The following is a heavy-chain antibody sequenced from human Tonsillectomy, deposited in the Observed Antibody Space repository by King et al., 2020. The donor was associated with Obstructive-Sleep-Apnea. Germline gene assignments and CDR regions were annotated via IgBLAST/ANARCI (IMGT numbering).Heavy chain of an antibody. J-gene: IGHJ4*02. Sequence: QVQLVESGGGVVQPGRSLRLSCAASGFTFSSYAMHWVRQAPGKGLEWVAVISYDGISKNYADSVKGRFTMSRDNSKDTLHLHMNGLRDEDTAVYYCAKESGQYGDYVLHYWGQGTLVTVSS. CDR2: ISYDGISK. V-gene: IGHV3-30*04. CDR1: GFTFSSYA. D-gene: IGHD4-17*01. CDR3: AKESGQYGDYVLHY.